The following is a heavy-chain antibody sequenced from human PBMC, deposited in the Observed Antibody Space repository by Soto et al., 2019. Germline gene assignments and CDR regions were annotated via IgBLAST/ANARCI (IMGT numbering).Heavy chain of an antibody. CDR3: ARYYGDYLNWFDP. D-gene: IGHD4-17*01. J-gene: IGHJ5*02. V-gene: IGHV4-30-4*01. Sequence: PSETLSLTCTVSGGSISSGDYYWSWIRQPPGKGLEWIGYIYYSGSTYYNPSLKSRVTISVDTSKNQFSLKLSSVTAADTAVYYCARYYGDYLNWFDPWGQGTLVTVSS. CDR2: IYYSGST. CDR1: GGSISSGDYY.